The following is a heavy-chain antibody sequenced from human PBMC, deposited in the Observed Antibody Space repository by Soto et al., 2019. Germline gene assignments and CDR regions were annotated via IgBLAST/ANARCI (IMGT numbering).Heavy chain of an antibody. CDR2: ISSSSSYI. CDR3: ARGNRSDGYNFDY. Sequence: EVQLVESGGGLVKPGGSLRLSCAASGFTFSSYSMNWVRQAPGKGLEWVSSISSSSSYIYYADSVKGRFTISRDNAKNSLYLKMNSLRAEDTAVYYCARGNRSDGYNFDYWGQGTLVTVSS. V-gene: IGHV3-21*01. D-gene: IGHD5-12*01. J-gene: IGHJ4*02. CDR1: GFTFSSYS.